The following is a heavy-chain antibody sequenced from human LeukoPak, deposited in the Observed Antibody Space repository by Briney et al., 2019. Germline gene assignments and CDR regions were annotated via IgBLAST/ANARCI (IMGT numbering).Heavy chain of an antibody. D-gene: IGHD1-26*01. CDR2: IIPIFGTA. V-gene: IGHV1-69*06. CDR3: ARVNSGSYYDYFDY. J-gene: IGHJ4*02. Sequence: SVKVSCKASGGTFSSYAISWVRQAPGQGLEWMGGIIPIFGTANYAQKFQGRVTITADKSTSTAYMELSSLRSEDTAVYYCARVNSGSYYDYFDYWGQGTLVTVSS. CDR1: GGTFSSYA.